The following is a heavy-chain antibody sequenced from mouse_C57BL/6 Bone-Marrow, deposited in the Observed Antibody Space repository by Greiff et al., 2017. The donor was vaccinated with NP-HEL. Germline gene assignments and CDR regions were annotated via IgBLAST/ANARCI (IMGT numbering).Heavy chain of an antibody. D-gene: IGHD2-2*01. CDR2: INPSNGGT. J-gene: IGHJ2*01. CDR1: GYTFTSYW. V-gene: IGHV1-53*01. CDR3: TRGVVTDGGDGYFDY. Sequence: QVQLQQPGTELVKPGASVKLSCKASGYTFTSYWMHWVKQRPGQGLEWIGNINPSNGGTNYNQKFKGKATLTADKSSSTAYMELRSLTSEDSAVYYCTRGVVTDGGDGYFDYWGQGTTLTVSS.